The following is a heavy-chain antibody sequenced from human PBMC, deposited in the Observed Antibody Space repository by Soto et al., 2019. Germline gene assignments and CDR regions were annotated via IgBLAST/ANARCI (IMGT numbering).Heavy chain of an antibody. V-gene: IGHV1-58*01. D-gene: IGHD3-3*01. CDR3: AADPQPSGHPSGY. CDR1: GFTFTSSA. J-gene: IGHJ4*02. Sequence: QMPLVQSGPEVKKPGTSVKVSCKASGFTFTSSAVQWVRQARGQRLEWIGWIVVGSGNTNYAQKFQERVTITRDMSTSTAYMELSSLRSEDTAVYYCAADPQPSGHPSGYWGQGTLVTVSS. CDR2: IVVGSGNT.